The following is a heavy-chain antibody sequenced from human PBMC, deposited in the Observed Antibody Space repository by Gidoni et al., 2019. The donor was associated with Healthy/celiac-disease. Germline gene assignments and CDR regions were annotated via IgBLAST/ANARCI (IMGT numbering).Heavy chain of an antibody. Sequence: DGLEWIGSIYYSGSTYYNPSLKSRVTISVDTSKNQFSLKLSSVTAADTAVYYCARRGPPSIAVAGSAEGPFGRGYNWFDPWGQGTLVTVSS. J-gene: IGHJ5*02. CDR3: ARRGPPSIAVAGSAEGPFGRGYNWFDP. V-gene: IGHV4-39*01. CDR2: IYYSGST. D-gene: IGHD6-19*01.